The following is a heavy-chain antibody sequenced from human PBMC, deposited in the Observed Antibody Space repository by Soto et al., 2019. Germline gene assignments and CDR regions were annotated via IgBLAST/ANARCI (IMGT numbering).Heavy chain of an antibody. D-gene: IGHD3-10*01. CDR3: ARDTSRGEYDY. V-gene: IGHV1-18*01. Sequence: QVQLVQSGAEVKKPGASVKVSCKASGYTFTSYGISWVRQAPGQGVEWMGRINVYNGNTNYAQKRQGRVTMTTDTSTSTAYLDLRSLRSDDTAVYFCARDTSRGEYDYWGPGPLVTVSS. J-gene: IGHJ4*02. CDR1: GYTFTSYG. CDR2: INVYNGNT.